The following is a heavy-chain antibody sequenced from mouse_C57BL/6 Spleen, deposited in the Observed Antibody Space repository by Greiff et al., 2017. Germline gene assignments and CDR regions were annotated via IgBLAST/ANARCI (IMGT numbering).Heavy chain of an antibody. J-gene: IGHJ3*01. CDR3: ARGDGNYDRFAY. V-gene: IGHV1-50*01. Sequence: QQSCKASGYTFTSYWMQWGKQRPGQGLEWIGEIDPSDSYTNYNQKFKGKATLTVDTSSSTAYMQLSSLTSEDSAVYYCARGDGNYDRFAYWGQGTLVTVSA. D-gene: IGHD2-1*01. CDR1: GYTFTSYW. CDR2: IDPSDSYT.